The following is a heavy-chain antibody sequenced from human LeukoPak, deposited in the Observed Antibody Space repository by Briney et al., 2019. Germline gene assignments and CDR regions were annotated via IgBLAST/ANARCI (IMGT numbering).Heavy chain of an antibody. CDR2: ISGSGGST. CDR3: ARIGRYHYDGSGDSFDY. V-gene: IGHV3-23*01. CDR1: GFTFSSYS. J-gene: IGHJ4*02. Sequence: GGSLRLSCAASGFTFSSYSMNWVRQAPGKGLEWVSAISGSGGSTYYADSVKGRFTISRDNSKNTLYLQMNSLRAEDTAVYYCARIGRYHYDGSGDSFDYWGQGTLVTVSS. D-gene: IGHD3-22*01.